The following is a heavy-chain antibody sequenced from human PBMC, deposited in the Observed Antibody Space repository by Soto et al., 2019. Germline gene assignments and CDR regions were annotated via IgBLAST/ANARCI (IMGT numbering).Heavy chain of an antibody. V-gene: IGHV1-18*01. D-gene: IGHD2-8*01. Sequence: ASVKVSCKASGYTFTSYGISWVRQAPGQGLEWMGWISAYNGNTNYAQKLQGRVTMTTDTSTGTAYMELSSLRSEDTAVYYCARVGLYCTNGVCYNYLFDYWGQGTLVTVSS. CDR3: ARVGLYCTNGVCYNYLFDY. CDR1: GYTFTSYG. CDR2: ISAYNGNT. J-gene: IGHJ4*02.